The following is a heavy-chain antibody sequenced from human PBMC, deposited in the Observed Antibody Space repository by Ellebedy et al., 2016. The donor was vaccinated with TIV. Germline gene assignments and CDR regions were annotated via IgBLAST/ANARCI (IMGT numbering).Heavy chain of an antibody. Sequence: GASLKISCTASAFTFSTYWMNWVRQAPGKGLEWVANIKQDGTDENYVDSVRGRFTISRDNAKKSVSLQMSSLRVDDTAVYYCARGLSDYGDIKLDFWGQGALVTVSS. CDR2: IKQDGTDE. J-gene: IGHJ4*02. CDR1: AFTFSTYW. CDR3: ARGLSDYGDIKLDF. V-gene: IGHV3-7*03. D-gene: IGHD4-17*01.